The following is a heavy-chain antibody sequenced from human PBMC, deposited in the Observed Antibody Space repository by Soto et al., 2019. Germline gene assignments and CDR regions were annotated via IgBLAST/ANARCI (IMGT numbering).Heavy chain of an antibody. CDR3: ARGLRTNLYYYYYMDV. V-gene: IGHV4-34*01. Sequence: PSETLSLTCAVYGGSFSGYYWSWIRQPPGKGLEWIGEINHSGSTNYNPSLKSRVTISVDTSKNQFSLKLSSVTAADTALYYCARGLRTNLYYYYYMDVWGKGTTVTVSS. CDR1: GGSFSGYY. J-gene: IGHJ6*03. CDR2: INHSGST.